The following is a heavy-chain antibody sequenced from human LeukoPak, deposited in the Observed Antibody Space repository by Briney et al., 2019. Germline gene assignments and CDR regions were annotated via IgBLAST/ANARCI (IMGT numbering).Heavy chain of an antibody. D-gene: IGHD5-18*01. Sequence: SETLSLTCIVCGGSINNHDWIWIRQPPGKGLEYIGYIYSSGSTNHSPSLKSRVTFSVHTSKNQFSLKLPSVTAADTAVYYCTRDLRYGYGSERPHAFDIWGQGTMVTVSS. CDR3: TRDLRYGYGSERPHAFDI. V-gene: IGHV4-59*11. CDR2: IYSSGST. J-gene: IGHJ3*02. CDR1: GGSINNHD.